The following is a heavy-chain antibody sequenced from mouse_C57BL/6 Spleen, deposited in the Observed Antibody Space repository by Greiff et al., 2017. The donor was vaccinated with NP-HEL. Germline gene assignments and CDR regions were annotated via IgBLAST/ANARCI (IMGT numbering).Heavy chain of an antibody. CDR3: ARQDYSKYGAMDY. CDR2: FHPNSGST. V-gene: IGHV1-64*01. J-gene: IGHJ4*01. CDR1: GYTFTSYW. Sequence: VQLQQPGAELVKPGASVKLSCKASGYTFTSYWMHWVKQRPGQGLEWIGMFHPNSGSTNYNEKFKSKATLTVDKSSSTAYMQLSSLTSEDSAVYYCARQDYSKYGAMDYWGQGTSVTVSS. D-gene: IGHD2-5*01.